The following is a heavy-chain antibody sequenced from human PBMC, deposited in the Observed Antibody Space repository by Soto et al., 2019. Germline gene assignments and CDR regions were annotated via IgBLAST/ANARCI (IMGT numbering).Heavy chain of an antibody. V-gene: IGHV1-2*04. Sequence: GASLKVSCKASGYTFTGYYMHWVRQAPGQGLEWMGWINPNSGGTNYAQKFQGWVTMTRDTSISTAYMELSRLRSDDTAVYYCARTLVVPAAGTAPGYYYYGMDVWGQGTTVTVSS. CDR1: GYTFTGYY. CDR2: INPNSGGT. J-gene: IGHJ6*02. D-gene: IGHD2-2*01. CDR3: ARTLVVPAAGTAPGYYYYGMDV.